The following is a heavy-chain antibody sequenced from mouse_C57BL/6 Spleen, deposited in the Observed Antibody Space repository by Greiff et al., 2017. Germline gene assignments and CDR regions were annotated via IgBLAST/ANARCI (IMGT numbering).Heavy chain of an antibody. CDR3: SRERIYDGYSWFAY. D-gene: IGHD2-3*01. CDR1: GYSITSGYY. V-gene: IGHV3-6*01. CDR2: ISYDGSN. J-gene: IGHJ3*01. Sequence: EVKLMESGPGLVKPSQSLSLTCSVTGYSITSGYYWNWIRQFPGNKLEWMGYISYDGSNNYNPSIKNRISITRDTSKNPFFLKLNSVSTDDTASYYYSRERIYDGYSWFAYWGQGTLVTVSA.